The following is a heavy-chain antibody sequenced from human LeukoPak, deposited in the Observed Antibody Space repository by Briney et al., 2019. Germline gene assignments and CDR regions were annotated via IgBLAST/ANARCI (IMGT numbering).Heavy chain of an antibody. CDR3: ARVEVLTGYLGDYMDV. Sequence: SETLSLTCTVSGGSISSSSYYWGWIRQPPGKGLEWIGEINHSGSTNYNPSLKSRVTISVDTSKNQLSLKLSSETAADTAVYYCARVEVLTGYLGDYMDVWGKGTTVTVSS. CDR1: GGSISSSSYY. V-gene: IGHV4-39*07. J-gene: IGHJ6*03. CDR2: INHSGST. D-gene: IGHD3-9*01.